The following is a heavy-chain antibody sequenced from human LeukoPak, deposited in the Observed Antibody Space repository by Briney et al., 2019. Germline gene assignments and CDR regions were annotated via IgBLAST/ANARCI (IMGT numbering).Heavy chain of an antibody. CDR3: AREVGTIMVNWFDP. Sequence: PSETLSLTCTVSGGSISSYYWSWIRQPAGKGLERIGRIYTSGSTNYNPSLKSRVTMSVDTSKNQFSLKLSSVTAADTAVYYCAREVGTIMVNWFDPWGQGTLVTVSS. J-gene: IGHJ5*02. D-gene: IGHD3-3*01. V-gene: IGHV4-4*07. CDR2: IYTSGST. CDR1: GGSISSYY.